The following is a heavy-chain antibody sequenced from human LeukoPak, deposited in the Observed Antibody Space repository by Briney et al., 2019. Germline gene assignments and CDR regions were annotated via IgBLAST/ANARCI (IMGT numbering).Heavy chain of an antibody. CDR2: LYHSGST. CDR1: GYSIRSGYY. V-gene: IGHV4-38-2*02. D-gene: IGHD3-22*01. CDR3: ARSSSGYLRYYFDY. Sequence: TSETLSLTCTVSGYSIRSGYYWGWIRQPPGKGLEWIGSLYHSGSTYYNPSLKSRVTISVDTSKNQCSLKLSSVIAADRAVYYCARSSSGYLRYYFDYWGQGTLVTVSS. J-gene: IGHJ4*02.